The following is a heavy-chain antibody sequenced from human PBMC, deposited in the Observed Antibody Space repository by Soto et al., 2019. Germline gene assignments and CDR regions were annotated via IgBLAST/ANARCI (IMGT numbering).Heavy chain of an antibody. D-gene: IGHD3-9*01. CDR1: GFTFSSYP. Sequence: QVQLVESGGGVVQPGRSLRLSCAASGFTFSSYPMHWVRQAPGKGLEWVAVIWYDGSNKYYADSVKGRFTISRDNSKNTLYLQMNSLRAEDTAVYYCARGDLYDILTGYYDDDAFDIWGQGTMVTVSS. V-gene: IGHV3-33*01. CDR3: ARGDLYDILTGYYDDDAFDI. J-gene: IGHJ3*02. CDR2: IWYDGSNK.